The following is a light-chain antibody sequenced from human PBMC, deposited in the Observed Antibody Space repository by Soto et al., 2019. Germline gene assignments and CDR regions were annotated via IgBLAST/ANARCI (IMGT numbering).Light chain of an antibody. CDR2: DGT. CDR3: CSYATYNMI. CDR1: SSDVGGYNY. V-gene: IGLV2-14*01. Sequence: QSALTQPASVSGSPGQSITISCTGTSSDVGGYNYVSWYQQHPDKAPKLIIYDGTERPSGVSNRFSGSKSGNTASLTISGLQAEDEAHYYCCSYATYNMILGGGTKLTVL. J-gene: IGLJ2*01.